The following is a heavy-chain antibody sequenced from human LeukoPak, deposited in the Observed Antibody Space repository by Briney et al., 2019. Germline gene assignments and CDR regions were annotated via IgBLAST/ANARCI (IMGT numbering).Heavy chain of an antibody. CDR1: GFIFSNYA. V-gene: IGHV3-23*01. CDR2: ISGSGDTT. D-gene: IGHD2-21*02. CDR3: AKSHHVTAIDY. Sequence: GGSLRLSCATSGFIFSNYAVNWVRQAPGKGLEWVSIISGSGDTTYYAGSVKGRFTISRDNSKNTLYLQMSSLRADDTAVYYCAKSHHVTAIDYWGQGTLVTVSS. J-gene: IGHJ4*02.